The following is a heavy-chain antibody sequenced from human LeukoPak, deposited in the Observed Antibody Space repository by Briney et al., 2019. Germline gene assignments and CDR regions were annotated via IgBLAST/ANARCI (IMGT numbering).Heavy chain of an antibody. J-gene: IGHJ5*02. CDR2: INDDGSDT. D-gene: IGHD2-15*01. CDR3: VRGGPSTWS. CDR1: GFTFKLYW. Sequence: GGSLRLSCAASGFTFKLYWMHWVRQVPGKRPVWVSRINDDGSDTIYADSVRGRFTISRDDAKNTVYLQMNNLRADDTAVYYCVRGGPSTWSWGQGTLVTVSS. V-gene: IGHV3-74*01.